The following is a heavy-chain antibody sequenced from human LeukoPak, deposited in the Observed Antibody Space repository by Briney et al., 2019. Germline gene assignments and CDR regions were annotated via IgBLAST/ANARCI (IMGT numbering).Heavy chain of an antibody. Sequence: SQTLSLTCTVSGGSISSGGYYWSWIRQHPGKGLEWIGYIYYSGSTYYNPSLKSRVTISVDTSKNQFSLKLSSVTAADTAVYYCARDDSSDNYGMDVWGQGTTVTVSS. J-gene: IGHJ6*02. D-gene: IGHD3-22*01. CDR2: IYYSGST. V-gene: IGHV4-31*03. CDR1: GGSISSGGYY. CDR3: ARDDSSDNYGMDV.